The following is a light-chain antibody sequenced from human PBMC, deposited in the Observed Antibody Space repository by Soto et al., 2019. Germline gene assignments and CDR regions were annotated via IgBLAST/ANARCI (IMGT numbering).Light chain of an antibody. Sequence: DIQMTQSPSTLSASVGDRVTITCRASQNISNWLAWYQQRPGRAPNLLIHDASTLESGVPSRFSGSGSVTEFTFTISSLQPDDFATYYCQQYYTLYTFGQGTKLEIK. CDR3: QQYYTLYT. CDR2: DAS. J-gene: IGKJ2*01. CDR1: QNISNW. V-gene: IGKV1-5*01.